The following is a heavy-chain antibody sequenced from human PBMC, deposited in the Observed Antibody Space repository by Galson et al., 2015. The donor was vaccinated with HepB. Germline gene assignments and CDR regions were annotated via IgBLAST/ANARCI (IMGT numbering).Heavy chain of an antibody. CDR2: IWYDGSYQ. Sequence: SLRLSCAATGFNFNSYGMHWVRQAPGKGLEWVAVIWYDGSYQYYADPVKGRFTISRDSSKNSLYLQMKSLRAEDTAVYYCARDWGRYSTSPTPFDYWGRGTLVTVSS. V-gene: IGHV3-33*08. CDR1: GFNFNSYG. CDR3: ARDWGRYSTSPTPFDY. D-gene: IGHD6-13*01. J-gene: IGHJ4*02.